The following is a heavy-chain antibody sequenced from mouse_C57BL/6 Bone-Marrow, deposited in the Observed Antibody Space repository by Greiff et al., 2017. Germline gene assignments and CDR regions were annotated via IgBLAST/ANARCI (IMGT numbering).Heavy chain of an antibody. CDR1: GFTFTGYY. CDR3: TRFPLYECFDY. J-gene: IGHJ2*01. D-gene: IGHD1-1*01. V-gene: IGHV7-3*01. Sequence: EVLLLESGGGLVQPGGSLSLSCAASGFTFTGYYMSWVRQPPGKALEWLGFISNKANGYTTEYSASVKGRFTISRDNSQSILYLQMNALRAEDSATYYCTRFPLYECFDYWGQGTTLTVSS. CDR2: ISNKANGYTT.